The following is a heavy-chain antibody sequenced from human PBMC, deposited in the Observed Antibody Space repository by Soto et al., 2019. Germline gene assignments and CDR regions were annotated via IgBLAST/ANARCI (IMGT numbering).Heavy chain of an antibody. D-gene: IGHD3-22*01. J-gene: IGHJ3*02. Sequence: LRLGCAACGFTFSSYWMSWVRQAPGKGLEWVANIKQDGSEKYYVDSVKGRFTISRDNAKNSLYLQMNSLRAEDTAVYYCARDRLVRAYYYDSSGYRDAFDIWGQGTMVTVSS. CDR3: ARDRLVRAYYYDSSGYRDAFDI. CDR2: IKQDGSEK. CDR1: GFTFSSYW. V-gene: IGHV3-7*03.